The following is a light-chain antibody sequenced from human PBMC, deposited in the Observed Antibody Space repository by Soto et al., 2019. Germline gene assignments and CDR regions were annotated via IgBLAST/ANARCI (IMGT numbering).Light chain of an antibody. V-gene: IGLV4-69*01. CDR1: SGHNSYA. CDR2: LNSDGSH. CDR3: QTWSTDIRV. Sequence: QPVLTQPPSASASLGASVKLTCTLSSGHNSYAIAWHQQQPEKGPRYLMKLNSDGSHSKGDVITDRFSGSSSGAERYLTISSLQSEDEADYYCQTWSTDIRVFGGGTKVTVL. J-gene: IGLJ3*02.